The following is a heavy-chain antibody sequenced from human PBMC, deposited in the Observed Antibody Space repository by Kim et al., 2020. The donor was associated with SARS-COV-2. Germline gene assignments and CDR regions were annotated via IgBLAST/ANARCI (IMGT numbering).Heavy chain of an antibody. Sequence: ASVKVSCKASGYTFTSYDINWVRQATGQGLEWMGWMNPNSGNTGYAQKFQGRVTMTRNTSISTAYMELSSLRSEDTAVYYCARGWKYYYGSGSYRDIWGQGTMVTVSS. J-gene: IGHJ3*02. CDR1: GYTFTSYD. D-gene: IGHD3-10*01. V-gene: IGHV1-8*01. CDR3: ARGWKYYYGSGSYRDI. CDR2: MNPNSGNT.